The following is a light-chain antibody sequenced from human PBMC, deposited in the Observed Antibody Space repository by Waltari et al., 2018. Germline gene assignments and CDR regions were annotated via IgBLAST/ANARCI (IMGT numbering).Light chain of an antibody. V-gene: IGKV1-39*01. J-gene: IGKJ4*01. CDR2: AAS. Sequence: DIQMTQSPSSLSVSVGDRVTITCRASQSISSYLNWYQQKPGKAPKLLISAASSLQSGVPSTFSGSGSGTDFTLTISSLQPEDFATYYCQQSYSTPLTFGGGTKVEIK. CDR3: QQSYSTPLT. CDR1: QSISSY.